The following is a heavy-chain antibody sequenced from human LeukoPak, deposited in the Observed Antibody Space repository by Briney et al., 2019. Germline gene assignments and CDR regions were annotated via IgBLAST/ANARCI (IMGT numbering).Heavy chain of an antibody. D-gene: IGHD2-2*01. Sequence: ASVKVSCKTSGYTFNTYGVSWVREAPGQGLEWMGWTSAHNGNTRYAQKFHGRVIMTIDTSTTTGYMELSSLRSEDTAVYYCARSSPYQLLHNWGQGTLVTVSS. CDR3: ARSSPYQLLHN. J-gene: IGHJ4*02. CDR1: GYTFNTYG. V-gene: IGHV1-18*01. CDR2: TSAHNGNT.